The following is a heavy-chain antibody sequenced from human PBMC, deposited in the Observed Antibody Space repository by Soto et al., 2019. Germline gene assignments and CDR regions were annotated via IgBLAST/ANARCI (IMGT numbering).Heavy chain of an antibody. CDR3: TRQYYYDSSAWFDP. D-gene: IGHD3-22*01. CDR2: IRSKANSYAT. J-gene: IGHJ5*02. Sequence: GGSLRLSCAASGFSFSGSAMHWVRQASGKGLEWVGRIRSKANSYATAYAASVKGRFTISRDDSKNTAYLQMNSLKTEDTAVYYCTRQYYYDSSAWFDPWGQGTLVTVSS. V-gene: IGHV3-73*01. CDR1: GFSFSGSA.